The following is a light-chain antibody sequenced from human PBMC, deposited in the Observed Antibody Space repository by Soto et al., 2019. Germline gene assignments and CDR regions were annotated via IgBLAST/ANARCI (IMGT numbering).Light chain of an antibody. V-gene: IGKV3-20*01. Sequence: EIVLTQSPGTLSLSPGERATLSCRASQSVSSTYLAWYQHKPGQAPRLLMYGASSRATGIPDRFSGSGSGTDFTLTISRLEPEDFAVYYCQQYGSSPLMYTFGQGTKLEIK. J-gene: IGKJ2*01. CDR2: GAS. CDR1: QSVSSTY. CDR3: QQYGSSPLMYT.